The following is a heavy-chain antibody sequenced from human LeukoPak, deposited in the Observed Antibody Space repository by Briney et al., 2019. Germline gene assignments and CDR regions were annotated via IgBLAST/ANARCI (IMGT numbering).Heavy chain of an antibody. Sequence: PSETLSLTCAVSGGSISSSNWWSWVRQPPGKGLEWIGEIYHSGSTNYNPSLKSRVTISVDTSKNQFSLKLSSVTAADTAVYYCARRNSGYEDYWGQGTLVTVSS. CDR3: ARRNSGYEDY. D-gene: IGHD5-12*01. CDR2: IYHSGST. V-gene: IGHV4-4*02. J-gene: IGHJ4*02. CDR1: GGSISSSNW.